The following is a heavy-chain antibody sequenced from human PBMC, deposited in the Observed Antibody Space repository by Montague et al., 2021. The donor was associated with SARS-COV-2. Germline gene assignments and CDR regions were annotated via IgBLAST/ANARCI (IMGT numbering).Heavy chain of an antibody. D-gene: IGHD3-10*01. V-gene: IGHV4-39*01. Sequence: SETLSLTCTVSGGSNSSSSYYWGWIRQPPGKGLEWIGSIYYSGSTYYNPSLKSRVTISVDTSKNQFSLKLSSVTAADTAVYYCARESGLGSYLVYWGQGTLVTVSS. CDR1: GGSNSSSSYY. J-gene: IGHJ4*02. CDR3: ARESGLGSYLVY. CDR2: IYYSGST.